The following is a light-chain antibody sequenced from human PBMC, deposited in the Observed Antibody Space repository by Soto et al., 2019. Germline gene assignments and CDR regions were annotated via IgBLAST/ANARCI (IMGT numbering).Light chain of an antibody. CDR2: DVT. J-gene: IGLJ1*01. V-gene: IGLV2-14*03. Sequence: QSVLAPPASVSGSPGQSITISCTGTSSDVCGYNYVSWYQHHPGKAPKLIIYDVTNRPSGVSNPFSGSKSGNTASLTISGLQPEDEADYYCSSYTTSNTRQIVFGTGTKVTVL. CDR3: SSYTTSNTRQIV. CDR1: SSDVCGYNY.